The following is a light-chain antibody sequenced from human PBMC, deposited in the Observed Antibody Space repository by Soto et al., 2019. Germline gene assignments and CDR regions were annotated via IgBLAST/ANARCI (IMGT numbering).Light chain of an antibody. CDR2: DVA. CDR3: SSYTSAGTYV. V-gene: IGLV2-14*03. CDR1: GSDVGGYNF. J-gene: IGLJ1*01. Sequence: SALTQPAAVSGSPGHSITISCTGTGSDVGGYNFVSWYQQHPGKAPKFIIYDVASRPSGVSNRFSGSKSGNTASLTISGLQAEDEADYYCSSYTSAGTYVFGAGTKVTVL.